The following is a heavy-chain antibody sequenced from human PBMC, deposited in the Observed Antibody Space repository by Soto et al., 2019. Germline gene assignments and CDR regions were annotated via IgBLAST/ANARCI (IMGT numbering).Heavy chain of an antibody. Sequence: GGSLRLSCAASGFSFGGYAVTWVRQAPGKGLEWVSAISGGGGSTYYADSVKGRFTISRDNSKNTVYLQMNSLRAGDTALYYCAKTESFNGYYNAFDYWGQGARVTVSS. D-gene: IGHD3-9*01. CDR3: AKTESFNGYYNAFDY. CDR2: ISGGGGST. V-gene: IGHV3-23*01. CDR1: GFSFGGYA. J-gene: IGHJ4*02.